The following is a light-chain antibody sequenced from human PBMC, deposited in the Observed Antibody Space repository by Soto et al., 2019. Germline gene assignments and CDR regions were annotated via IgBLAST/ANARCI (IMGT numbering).Light chain of an antibody. CDR2: GAF. V-gene: IGKV3-15*01. CDR3: QEYKDWPPGT. Sequence: EVVMTQYPATLSVSPGERVTLSCRASQSVSSNLAWYQQKPGQAPRLLIYGAFNRATGLPARFSGSGSGTEFTLTISSLQSEDSAVYYCQEYKDWPPGTFGPGTKVEIK. CDR1: QSVSSN. J-gene: IGKJ1*01.